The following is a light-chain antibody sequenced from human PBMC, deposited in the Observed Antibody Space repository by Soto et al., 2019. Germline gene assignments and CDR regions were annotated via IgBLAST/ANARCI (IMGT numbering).Light chain of an antibody. CDR2: DAS. CDR1: QSVSSS. CDR3: QHRSNWPSVT. Sequence: EIVLTQSPATLSLSPGDRATLSCRASQSVSSSLAWYRHQPGQAPRLLIYDASNRATGIPARFSGRGSGTHFTLTISSLEPEDFVFYYCQHRSNWPSVTFGGGTKVEIK. V-gene: IGKV3-11*01. J-gene: IGKJ4*01.